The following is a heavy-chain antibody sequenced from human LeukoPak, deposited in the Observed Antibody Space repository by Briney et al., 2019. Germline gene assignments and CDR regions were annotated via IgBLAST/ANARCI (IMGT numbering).Heavy chain of an antibody. CDR1: GGSISSSSYY. CDR3: ATHLWYDYVWGSYRYQFDY. CDR2: IYYSGST. V-gene: IGHV4-39*01. J-gene: IGHJ4*02. D-gene: IGHD3-16*02. Sequence: SETLSLTCTASGGSISSSSYYWGWIRQPPGKGLEWIGSIYYSGSTYYNPSLKSRVTISVDTSKNQFSLKLSSVTAADTAVYYCATHLWYDYVWGSYRYQFDYWGQGTLVTVSS.